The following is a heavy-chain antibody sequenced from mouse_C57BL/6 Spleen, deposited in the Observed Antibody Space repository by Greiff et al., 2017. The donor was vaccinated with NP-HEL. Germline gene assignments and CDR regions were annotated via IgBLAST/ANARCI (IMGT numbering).Heavy chain of an antibody. CDR1: GYTFTSYD. J-gene: IGHJ3*01. CDR2: IYPRDGST. V-gene: IGHV1-85*01. CDR3: ASYDGYPWFAY. D-gene: IGHD2-3*01. Sequence: VQLQQSGPELVKPGASVKLSCKASGYTFTSYDINWVKQRPGQGLEWIGWIYPRDGSTKYNEKFKGKATLTVDTSSSTAYMELHSLTSEDSAVYFCASYDGYPWFAYWGQGTLVTVSA.